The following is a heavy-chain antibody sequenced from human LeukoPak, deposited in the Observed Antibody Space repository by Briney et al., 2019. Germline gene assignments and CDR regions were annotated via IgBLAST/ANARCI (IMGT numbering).Heavy chain of an antibody. CDR2: INPSGGST. J-gene: IGHJ4*02. Sequence: ASVHVSRKASGYTFTSYYMHWVRQAPGQGLEWMGIINPSGGSTSYAQKFQGRVTMTRDTSTSTVYMELSSLRSEDTAVYYCAREDSSGWYVFDNSGQGTLGTVSS. CDR1: GYTFTSYY. V-gene: IGHV1-46*01. D-gene: IGHD6-19*01. CDR3: AREDSSGWYVFDN.